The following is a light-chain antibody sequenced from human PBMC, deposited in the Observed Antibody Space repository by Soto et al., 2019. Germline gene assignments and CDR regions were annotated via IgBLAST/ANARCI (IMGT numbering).Light chain of an antibody. J-gene: IGLJ1*01. V-gene: IGLV2-14*03. Sequence: QSVLAQPASVSGSRGQSITISCTGTSSDVGRYNYVPWFQQHPGKVPKLIIYDVSNRPSGVSDRFSGSKSGNTASLTISGLHPEDEADYYCSSFTSSSTFVFGTGTKVTVL. CDR3: SSFTSSSTFV. CDR2: DVS. CDR1: SSDVGRYNY.